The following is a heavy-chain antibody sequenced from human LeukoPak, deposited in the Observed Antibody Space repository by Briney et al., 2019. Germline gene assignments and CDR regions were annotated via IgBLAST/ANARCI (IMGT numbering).Heavy chain of an antibody. CDR1: GGSIRSSH. V-gene: IGHV4-59*01. J-gene: IGHJ5*02. CDR3: AKAAGYSTIYWFDP. D-gene: IGHD6-13*01. CDR2: IYYSGTS. Sequence: PSETLSLTCTVSGGSIRSSHWSWIRQPPGKGLEFIGYIYYSGTSNYNPSLKSRVTMSVDTSNNQFSLKLNSVTAADTAVYYCAKAAGYSTIYWFDPWGQGTLVTVSS.